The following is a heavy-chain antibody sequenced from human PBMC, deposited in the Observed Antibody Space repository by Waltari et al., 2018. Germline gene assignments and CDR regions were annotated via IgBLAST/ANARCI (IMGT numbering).Heavy chain of an antibody. CDR1: GSTFSTYA. J-gene: IGHJ6*02. CDR3: AKEKLPMTAHDYYGMDV. D-gene: IGHD2-15*01. CDR2: TSFDGSDR. Sequence: QVQLVESGGGVVQPGRSLRLACEAPGSTFSTYAMHWVRQVPGKGLEWVAVTSFDGSDRYYADSVKGRFTISRDNSDNVLYLHMNSLRTEDTAVYYCAKEKLPMTAHDYYGMDVWGQGTTVTVS. V-gene: IGHV3-30*18.